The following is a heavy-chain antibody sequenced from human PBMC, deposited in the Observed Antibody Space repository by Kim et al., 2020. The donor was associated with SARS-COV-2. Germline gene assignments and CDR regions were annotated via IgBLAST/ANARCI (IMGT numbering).Heavy chain of an antibody. Sequence: GGSLRLSCAASGFTVSSNYMNWVRQAPGKGLEWVSVIYSGGSTYYADSVKGRFTISRDNSKNTLYLQMNSLRAEDTAVYYCARERSGYFDYWGQGTLVTVSS. CDR1: GFTVSSNY. CDR2: IYSGGST. D-gene: IGHD3-10*01. V-gene: IGHV3-66*01. CDR3: ARERSGYFDY. J-gene: IGHJ4*02.